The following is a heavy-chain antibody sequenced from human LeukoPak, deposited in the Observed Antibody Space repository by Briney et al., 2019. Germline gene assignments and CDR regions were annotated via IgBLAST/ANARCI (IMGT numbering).Heavy chain of an antibody. D-gene: IGHD2-15*01. CDR2: IRYDGSNK. V-gene: IGHV3-30*02. Sequence: GGSPRLSCAASGFTFSSYGMHWVRQAPGKGLEWVAFIRYDGSNKYYADSVKGRFTISRDNSKNTLYLQMNSLRAEDTAVYYCAICSGGSCYHEYFQHWGQGTLVTVSS. CDR3: AICSGGSCYHEYFQH. J-gene: IGHJ1*01. CDR1: GFTFSSYG.